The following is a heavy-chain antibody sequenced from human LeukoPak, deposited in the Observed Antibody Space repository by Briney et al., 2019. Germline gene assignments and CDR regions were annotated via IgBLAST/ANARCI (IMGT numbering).Heavy chain of an antibody. CDR3: VRGEVYSISRYVGDLLDF. D-gene: IGHD6-13*01. J-gene: IGHJ4*02. CDR1: GFTLSDYN. Sequence: PGGSLRLSCAASGFTLSDYNMNWVRQAPGKGLEWVSYITRTSNTIYYADSVKGRFTISRDNTKNSLYLRMNSLGDEDTAVYYCVRGEVYSISRYVGDLLDFWGQGALVTVSS. V-gene: IGHV3-48*02. CDR2: ITRTSNTI.